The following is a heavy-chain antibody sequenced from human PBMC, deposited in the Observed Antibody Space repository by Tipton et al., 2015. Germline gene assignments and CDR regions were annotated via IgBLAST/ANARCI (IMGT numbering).Heavy chain of an antibody. CDR3: ARDKERWLQYWAFDI. D-gene: IGHD5-24*01. CDR1: GGSISSYY. J-gene: IGHJ3*02. CDR2: ISYSGTT. V-gene: IGHV4-59*12. Sequence: TLSLTCTVSGGSISSYYWSWIRQSPGKGLEWIGYISYSGTTNCNPSLKSRVTISVDTSKNQFFLNLSSVTAADTAVYYCARDKERWLQYWAFDIWGQGTMVTVSS.